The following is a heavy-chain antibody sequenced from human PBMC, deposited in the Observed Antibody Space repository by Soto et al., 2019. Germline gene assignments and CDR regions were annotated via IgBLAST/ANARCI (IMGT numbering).Heavy chain of an antibody. D-gene: IGHD4-17*01. Sequence: QVQLQESGPGLVKPSETLSLTCTVSGGSISSYYWSWIRQPPGKGLEWIGYIYYSGSTNYNPSLKSRVTISVDTSKNQFSLKRSSVTAADTAVYYCARLDYGGNYYYGMDVWGQGTTVTVSS. J-gene: IGHJ6*02. CDR2: IYYSGST. CDR1: GGSISSYY. CDR3: ARLDYGGNYYYGMDV. V-gene: IGHV4-59*01.